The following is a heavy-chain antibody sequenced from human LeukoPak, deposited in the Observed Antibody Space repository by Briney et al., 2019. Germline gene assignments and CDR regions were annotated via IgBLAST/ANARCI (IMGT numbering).Heavy chain of an antibody. V-gene: IGHV4-38-2*02. CDR2: IYHSGST. CDR1: GYSISSGYY. Sequence: KPSETLSLTCTVSGYSISSGYYWGWIRQPPGKGLEWIGSIYHSGSTNYNPSLKSRVTISVDTSKNQFSLKLRSVTAADTAVFYCARQGYADFSPRPFDYWGQGTLVTVSS. CDR3: ARQGYADFSPRPFDY. D-gene: IGHD4-17*01. J-gene: IGHJ4*02.